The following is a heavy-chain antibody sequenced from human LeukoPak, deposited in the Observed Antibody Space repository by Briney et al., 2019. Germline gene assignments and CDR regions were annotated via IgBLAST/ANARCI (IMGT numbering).Heavy chain of an antibody. CDR3: ARGSIAARTFDY. V-gene: IGHV1-69*13. J-gene: IGHJ4*02. CDR2: IIPIFGTA. Sequence: GASVKVSCKASGGTFSSYAISWVRQAPGQRLEWMGGIIPIFGTANYAQKFQGRVTITADESTSTAYMELSSLRSEDTAVYYCARGSIAARTFDYWGQGTLVTVSS. CDR1: GGTFSSYA. D-gene: IGHD6-6*01.